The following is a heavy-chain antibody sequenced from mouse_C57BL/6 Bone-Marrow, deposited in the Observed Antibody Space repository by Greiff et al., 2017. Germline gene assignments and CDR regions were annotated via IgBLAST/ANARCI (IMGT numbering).Heavy chain of an antibody. D-gene: IGHD1-1*01. J-gene: IGHJ4*01. CDR2: INPYNGGT. CDR1: GYTFTDYY. Sequence: EVQLQQSGPVLVKPGASVKMSCKASGYTFTDYYMNWVKQSHGKSLEWIGVINPYNGGTSYNQKFKGKATLTVDKSSSTAYMELNSLTSEDSAVFYCAREYYYGSFYYAMNYWGQGTSVTVS. CDR3: AREYYYGSFYYAMNY. V-gene: IGHV1-19*01.